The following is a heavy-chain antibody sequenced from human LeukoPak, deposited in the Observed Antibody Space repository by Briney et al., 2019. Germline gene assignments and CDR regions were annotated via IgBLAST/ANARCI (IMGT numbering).Heavy chain of an antibody. CDR3: ARVDEYSSSDDY. CDR2: INPNSGGT. D-gene: IGHD6-6*01. CDR1: GYTFTGYY. Sequence: ASVKVSCKASGYTFTGYYMHWVRQAPGQGLEWMGWINPNSGGTNYAQKFQGRVTMTRDTSISTAYTELSRLRSDDTAVYYCARVDEYSSSDDYWGQGTLVTVSS. V-gene: IGHV1-2*02. J-gene: IGHJ4*02.